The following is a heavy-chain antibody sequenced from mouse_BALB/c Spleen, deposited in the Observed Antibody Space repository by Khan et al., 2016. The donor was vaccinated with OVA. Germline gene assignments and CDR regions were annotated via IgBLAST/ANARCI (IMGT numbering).Heavy chain of an antibody. CDR1: GYSITSNYA. J-gene: IGHJ2*01. CDR2: ISYSDST. CDR3: ARGKYYGYYFDY. V-gene: IGHV3-2*02. D-gene: IGHD1-1*01. Sequence: EVQLQESGPGLVKPSQSLSLTCTVTGYSITSNYAWNWIRQFPGNKLEWMGYISYSDSTSYNPSLKSRISITRDTSQNQFFLQLNSVTTEDTATXYGARGKYYGYYFDYWGQGTTLTVSS.